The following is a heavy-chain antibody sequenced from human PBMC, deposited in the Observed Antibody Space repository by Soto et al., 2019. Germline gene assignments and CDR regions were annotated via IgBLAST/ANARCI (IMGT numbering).Heavy chain of an antibody. CDR1: GFTFRSYA. CDR2: VSQSGAVI. Sequence: ELQLLESGGDLVQPGGSLRLSCAASGFTFRSYAMSWVRQAPGKGLEWVSSVSQSGAVIYYGDAVKGRFSVSRDNSQNTLYLQMSSLRAEDKAIYFCARVGSGSNSDYWGQGTLVTVSS. CDR3: ARVGSGSNSDY. V-gene: IGHV3-23*02. J-gene: IGHJ4*02. D-gene: IGHD1-26*01.